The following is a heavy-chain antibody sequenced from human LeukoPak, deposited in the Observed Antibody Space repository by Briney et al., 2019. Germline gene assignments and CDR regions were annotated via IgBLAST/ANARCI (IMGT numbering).Heavy chain of an antibody. J-gene: IGHJ3*02. V-gene: IGHV3-11*04. D-gene: IGHD6-13*01. Sequence: PGGSLRLSCAASGFTFSNSYMSWIRQAPGKGLEWISYISSSSGTIIHYADSVKGRFTISRDNSKNTLYLQMNSLRAEDTAVYYCAKEQTESSSWPHAFDIWGQGTMVTVSS. CDR3: AKEQTESSSWPHAFDI. CDR1: GFTFSNSY. CDR2: ISSSSGTII.